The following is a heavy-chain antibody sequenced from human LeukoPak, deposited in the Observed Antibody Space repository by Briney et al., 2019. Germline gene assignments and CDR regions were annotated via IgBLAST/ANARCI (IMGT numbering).Heavy chain of an antibody. J-gene: IGHJ4*02. CDR3: ARVGRLVLLLTSYFDY. Sequence: GGSLRLSCAASGFTFNSYEMYWVRQAPGKGLEWVSYISSSSSGSTISYADSVKGRFTISRDNAKNSLYLQMNSLRAEDTAVYYCARVGRLVLLLTSYFDYWGQGTLVTVSS. V-gene: IGHV3-48*03. CDR2: ISSSSSGSTI. D-gene: IGHD2-21*01. CDR1: GFTFNSYE.